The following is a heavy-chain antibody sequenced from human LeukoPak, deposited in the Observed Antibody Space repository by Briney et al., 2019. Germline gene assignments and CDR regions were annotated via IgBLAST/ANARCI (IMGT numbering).Heavy chain of an antibody. J-gene: IGHJ6*02. CDR3: ARDPRSSSSYYYYGMDV. CDR2: ISPNSGGT. CDR1: GYTFTGYY. V-gene: IGHV1-2*02. D-gene: IGHD6-13*01. Sequence: ASVKVSCKASGYTFTGYYMHWVRQAPGQGLEWMGWISPNSGGTNYAQKFQGRVTMTRDTSISTAYMELSRLRSDDTAVYYCARDPRSSSSYYYYGMDVWGQGTTVTVSS.